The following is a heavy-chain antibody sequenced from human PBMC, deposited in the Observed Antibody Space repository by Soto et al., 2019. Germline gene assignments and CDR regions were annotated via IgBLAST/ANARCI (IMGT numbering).Heavy chain of an antibody. Sequence: TLSLTCTVSGGSVNTGTYYWSWIRQPPGKGLEWIAYIYHSGRTHYNPSLKSRVTLSIDPSKNQFSLNLTSVTAADTAVYYCATETGTTGFDHWGQGTLVTVSS. CDR3: ATETGTTGFDH. CDR1: GGSVNTGTYY. D-gene: IGHD1-7*01. CDR2: IYHSGRT. J-gene: IGHJ4*02. V-gene: IGHV4-61*01.